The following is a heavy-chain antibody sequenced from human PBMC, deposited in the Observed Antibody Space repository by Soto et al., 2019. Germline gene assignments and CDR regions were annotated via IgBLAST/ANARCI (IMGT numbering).Heavy chain of an antibody. J-gene: IGHJ5*02. D-gene: IGHD2-8*01. CDR2: IIPILGST. V-gene: IGHV1-69*01. Sequence: QVQLLQSGAELREPGSSVRVSCTPSGGTFVSSAFAWVRQAPGGKIEWTGGIIPILGSTKYAEKFLGRLTIRADDSSRTAYVELSSLTFDDTAVYFCAKKNPHGDSNKAWLDPWGQGTLVTVST. CDR3: AKKNPHGDSNKAWLDP. CDR1: GGTFVSSA.